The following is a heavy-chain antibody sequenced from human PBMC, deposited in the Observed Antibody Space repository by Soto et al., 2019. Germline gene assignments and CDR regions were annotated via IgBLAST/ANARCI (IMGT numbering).Heavy chain of an antibody. V-gene: IGHV3-7*01. Sequence: EVQLVESGGGLVQPGGSLRLSCAASGFTFSSHWMSWVRQAPGKGLEWVANIKQDGSEKYYVDSVKGRFTISRDNAKNSLYLQMNSLRAEDTAVYYCAREIPYYYYMDVWGKGTTVTVSS. J-gene: IGHJ6*03. CDR3: AREIPYYYYMDV. CDR2: IKQDGSEK. CDR1: GFTFSSHW.